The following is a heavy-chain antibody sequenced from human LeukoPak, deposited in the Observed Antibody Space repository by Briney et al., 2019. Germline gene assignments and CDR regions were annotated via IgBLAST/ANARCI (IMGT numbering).Heavy chain of an antibody. D-gene: IGHD1-26*01. J-gene: IGHJ3*02. CDR3: AKDMWRTLSGSNHAFDI. V-gene: IGHV3-53*05. CDR1: GFTVSSNY. Sequence: PGGSLRLSCAASGFTVSSNYMSWVRQAPGKGLEWVSVIYSGGSTYYADSVKGRFTISRDNSKNTLYLQMNSLRAEDMALYYCAKDMWRTLSGSNHAFDIWGQGTMVTVSS. CDR2: IYSGGST.